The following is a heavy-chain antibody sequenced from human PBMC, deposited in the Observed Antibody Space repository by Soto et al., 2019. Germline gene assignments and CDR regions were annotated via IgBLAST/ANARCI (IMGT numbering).Heavy chain of an antibody. J-gene: IGHJ2*01. CDR2: IYYSGST. CDR1: GGSISSGGYY. CDR3: ARGSSYGKSVRYFDL. Sequence: QVQLQESGPGLVKPSQTLSLTCTVSGGSISSGGYYWSWIRQHPGKGLEWIGYIYYSGSTYYNPSLKSRVTIXXDXSXXQFSLKLSSVTAADTAVYYCARGSSYGKSVRYFDLWGRGTLVTVSS. D-gene: IGHD5-18*01. V-gene: IGHV4-31*03.